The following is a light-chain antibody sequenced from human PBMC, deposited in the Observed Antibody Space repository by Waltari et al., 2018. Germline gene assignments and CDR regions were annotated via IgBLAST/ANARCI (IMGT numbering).Light chain of an antibody. V-gene: IGLV1-47*01. CDR1: TSNTGTRL. CDR2: KND. CDR3: ATWDDSLSGPV. Sequence: QSVLTQAPSESGTPGQTVTISCSGRTSNTGTRLVYWYKQVVGVAPKLLIYKNDRRPSGVPDRFSGSKSGSSASLAITGLRSEDEADYYCATWDDSLSGPVFGGGTKLTVL. J-gene: IGLJ3*02.